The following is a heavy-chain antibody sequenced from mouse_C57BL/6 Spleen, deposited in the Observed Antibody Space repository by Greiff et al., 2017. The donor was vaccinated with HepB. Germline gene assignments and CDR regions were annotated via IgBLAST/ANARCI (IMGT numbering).Heavy chain of an antibody. CDR3: TTSYYSNYDFDD. V-gene: IGHV14-1*01. CDR2: IDHEDGDT. D-gene: IGHD2-5*01. Sequence: EVQLQQSGAELVRPGASVKLSCTASGFNIKDYYMHWVKQRPEQGLEWIGRIDHEDGDTEYAPKFQGKATMSADTSSNTAYLQLSSLTSEDTAVYYCTTSYYSNYDFDDWGQGTTLTVPS. J-gene: IGHJ2*01. CDR1: GFNIKDYY.